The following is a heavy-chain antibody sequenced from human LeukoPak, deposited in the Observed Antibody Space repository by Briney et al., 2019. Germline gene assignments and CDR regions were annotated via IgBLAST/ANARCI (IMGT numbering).Heavy chain of an antibody. CDR3: ARGYYGSGSLNYYYYYYMDV. CDR1: GFTFSSYW. Sequence: GGSLRLSCAASGFTFSSYWMSWVRQAPGKGLEWVANIKQDGSEKYYVDPVKGRFTISRDNAKNSLYLQMNSLRAEDTAVYYCARGYYGSGSLNYYYYYYMDVWGKGTTVTISS. CDR2: IKQDGSEK. J-gene: IGHJ6*03. D-gene: IGHD3-10*01. V-gene: IGHV3-7*01.